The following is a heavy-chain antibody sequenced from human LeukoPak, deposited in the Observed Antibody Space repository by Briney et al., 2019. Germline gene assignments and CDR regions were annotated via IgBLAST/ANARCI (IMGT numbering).Heavy chain of an antibody. V-gene: IGHV3-23*01. CDR2: ISGSGGST. D-gene: IGHD5-18*01. Sequence: GGSLRLSCAASGFTFDDYAMHWVRQAPGKGLEWVSAISGSGGSTYYADSVKGRFTISRDNSKNTLYLQRDSLRAEDTAVYYCAKHAGYSYGYYFDSWGQGTLVTVSS. CDR1: GFTFDDYA. J-gene: IGHJ4*02. CDR3: AKHAGYSYGYYFDS.